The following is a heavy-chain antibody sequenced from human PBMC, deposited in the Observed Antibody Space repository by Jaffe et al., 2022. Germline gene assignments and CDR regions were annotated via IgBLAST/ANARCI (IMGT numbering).Heavy chain of an antibody. V-gene: IGHV3-30*18. D-gene: IGHD3-3*01. CDR3: AKEEGDYDFWSGRTWNYYYYYMDV. CDR1: GFTFSSYG. J-gene: IGHJ6*03. CDR2: ISYDGSNK. Sequence: QVQLVESGGGVVQPGRSLRLSCAASGFTFSSYGMHWVRQAPGKGLEWVAVISYDGSNKYYADSVKGRFTISRDNSKNTLYLQMNSLRAEDTAVYYCAKEEGDYDFWSGRTWNYYYYYMDVWGKGTTVTVSS.